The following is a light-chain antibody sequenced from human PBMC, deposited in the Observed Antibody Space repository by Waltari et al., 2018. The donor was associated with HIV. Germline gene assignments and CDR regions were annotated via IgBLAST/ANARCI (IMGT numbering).Light chain of an antibody. Sequence: QSALTQPPSVSGAPGQRVPISCTGNRSNIGAGFFVHGYQHLPGTAPKLLGYSDINRPSGVPDRFSGSKSGTSASLVITGLQAEDEADYYCQSYDSSLRASVFGGGTKLTVL. V-gene: IGLV1-40*01. CDR1: RSNIGAGFF. J-gene: IGLJ2*01. CDR3: QSYDSSLRASV. CDR2: SDI.